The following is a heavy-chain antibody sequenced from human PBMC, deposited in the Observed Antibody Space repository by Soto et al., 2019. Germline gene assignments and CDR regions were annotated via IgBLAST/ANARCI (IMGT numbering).Heavy chain of an antibody. Sequence: WTWIRQHPGTGLEWIGYNDYSGITYYNPSLKSRVTISLDTSKNQFSLKLSSVTAADTAVYYCARGSSIAVLYYGMDVWGQGTTVTVSS. CDR2: NDYSGIT. D-gene: IGHD6-6*01. J-gene: IGHJ6*02. CDR3: ARGSSIAVLYYGMDV. V-gene: IGHV4-31*02.